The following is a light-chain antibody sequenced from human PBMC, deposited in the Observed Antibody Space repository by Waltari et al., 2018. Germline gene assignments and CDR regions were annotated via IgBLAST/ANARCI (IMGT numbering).Light chain of an antibody. J-gene: IGLJ3*02. Sequence: SYVLTQPPSVSVAPGKTARVSCGGDNIEDKSVHWYQQKAGQAPVLVVCYENDRPSGIPERFSGSISGNTATLTISRVEVGDEADYYCQVWDNSRDQVVFGGGTKLAVL. CDR1: NIEDKS. CDR2: YEN. V-gene: IGLV3-21*04. CDR3: QVWDNSRDQVV.